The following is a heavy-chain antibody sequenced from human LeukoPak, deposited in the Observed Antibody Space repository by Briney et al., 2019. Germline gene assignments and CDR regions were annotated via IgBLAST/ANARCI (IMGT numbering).Heavy chain of an antibody. J-gene: IGHJ4*02. V-gene: IGHV1-69*13. CDR1: GGTFSSYA. D-gene: IGHD5-18*01. CDR3: ARPQRGYSYGFDY. Sequence: GASVTVSCKASGGTFSSYAISWVRQAPGQGLEWMGGIIPIFGTANYAQKFQGRVTITADESTSTAYMELSSLRSEDTAVYYCARPQRGYSYGFDYWGQGTLVTVSS. CDR2: IIPIFGTA.